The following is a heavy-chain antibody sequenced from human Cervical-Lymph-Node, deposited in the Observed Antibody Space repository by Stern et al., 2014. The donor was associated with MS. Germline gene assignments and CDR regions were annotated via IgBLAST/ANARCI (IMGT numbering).Heavy chain of an antibody. CDR1: GGSISSYY. J-gene: IGHJ5*02. Sequence: QVQLQQCGPGLVKPSETLSLTCTVSGGSISSYYWSWIRQPPGKGLEWIGYIYYSGSTNYNPSLKSRVTISVDTSKNQFSLKLSSVTAADTAVYYCARVGGQWLSLIDPWGQGTLVTVSS. CDR3: ARVGGQWLSLIDP. V-gene: IGHV4-59*01. CDR2: IYYSGST. D-gene: IGHD6-19*01.